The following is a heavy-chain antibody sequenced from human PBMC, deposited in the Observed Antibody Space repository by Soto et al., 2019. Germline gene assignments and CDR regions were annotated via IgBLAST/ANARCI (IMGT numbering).Heavy chain of an antibody. Sequence: GGSLRLSCAASGFTFSSYGMHWVRQAPGKGLEWVAVISYDGSNKYYADSVKGRFTISRDNSKNTLYLQMNSLRAEDTAVYYCAKRTLWFGELPYYYYGMDVWGQGTTVTVSS. J-gene: IGHJ6*02. D-gene: IGHD3-10*01. CDR2: ISYDGSNK. V-gene: IGHV3-30*18. CDR3: AKRTLWFGELPYYYYGMDV. CDR1: GFTFSSYG.